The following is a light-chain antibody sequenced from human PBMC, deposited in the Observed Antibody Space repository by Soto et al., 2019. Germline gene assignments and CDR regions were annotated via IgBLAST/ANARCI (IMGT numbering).Light chain of an antibody. CDR3: QQYNNWPPYT. V-gene: IGKV3-15*01. Sequence: EIVMTQSPATLSVSPGERATLSCRASQSVSSNLAWYQQKPGQAPRLVIYGASTRATGFPARFSGSGSGTEFTLTISSLQPEDSAVYYCQQYNNWPPYTFGQGTKLEIK. CDR2: GAS. J-gene: IGKJ2*01. CDR1: QSVSSN.